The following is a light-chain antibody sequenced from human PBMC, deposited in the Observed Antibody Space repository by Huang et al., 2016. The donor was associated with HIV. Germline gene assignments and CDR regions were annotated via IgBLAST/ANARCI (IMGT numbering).Light chain of an antibody. CDR1: QSLLHRNGYNY. J-gene: IGKJ1*01. Sequence: EIVLTQSPLSLPVTPGEPASVSCKSNQSLLHRNGYNYLHWYLQKPGQSPQLLIYWGTNRASWVTDRFSGSGSGIDFTLTINRLEAEDIGVYFCMQSLHTPPTFGHGTKVEV. V-gene: IGKV2-28*01. CDR2: WGT. CDR3: MQSLHTPPT.